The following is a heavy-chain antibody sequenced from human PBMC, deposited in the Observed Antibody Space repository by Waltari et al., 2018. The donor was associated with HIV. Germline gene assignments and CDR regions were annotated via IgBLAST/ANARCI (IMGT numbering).Heavy chain of an antibody. CDR3: ARDSTAQGTIDY. J-gene: IGHJ4*02. Sequence: QLQLQESGPGLVKPSETLSLPCPVSGCSLNSTSYYRTRLRQPPGKGLEWIGSINYSGSTYYNPSVKSRVTISVDTSKNQFSLKLSSVTAADTAVYFCARDSTAQGTIDYWGQGTLVTVSS. CDR1: GCSLNSTSYY. D-gene: IGHD1-1*01. V-gene: IGHV4-39*07. CDR2: INYSGST.